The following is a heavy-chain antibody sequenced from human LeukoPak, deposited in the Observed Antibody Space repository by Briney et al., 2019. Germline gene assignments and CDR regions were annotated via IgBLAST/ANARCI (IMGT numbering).Heavy chain of an antibody. Sequence: PSETLSLSCTVSGGSISSYYWSWIRQPPGKGLEWIGYNYSSGSTNYNPSLKSRVTISVDTSKNQFSLKLSSVTAADTAVYYCARDRKPYYDFWSGSPDAFDIWGQGTMVTVSS. CDR3: ARDRKPYYDFWSGSPDAFDI. J-gene: IGHJ3*02. CDR2: NYSSGST. CDR1: GGSISSYY. V-gene: IGHV4-59*01. D-gene: IGHD3-3*01.